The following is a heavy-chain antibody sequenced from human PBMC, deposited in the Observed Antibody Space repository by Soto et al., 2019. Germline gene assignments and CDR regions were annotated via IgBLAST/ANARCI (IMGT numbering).Heavy chain of an antibody. Sequence: ASVKVSCKASGGTFSSYAISWVRQAPGQGLEWMGWIIANNGNTNYAQKLQGRVTMTTDTSTSTAYMELRSLRSDYMAVYYCASDYGEYVLSGAFDIWGQGTMVTVSS. CDR3: ASDYGEYVLSGAFDI. CDR2: IIANNGNT. CDR1: GGTFSSYA. V-gene: IGHV1-18*03. J-gene: IGHJ3*02. D-gene: IGHD4-17*01.